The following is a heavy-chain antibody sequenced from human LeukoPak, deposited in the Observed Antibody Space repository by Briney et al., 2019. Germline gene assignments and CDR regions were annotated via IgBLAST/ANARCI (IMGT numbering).Heavy chain of an antibody. V-gene: IGHV3-23*01. CDR1: GFIFSTYA. D-gene: IGHD1-26*01. Sequence: GGSLRLSCAASGFIFSTYAMSWVRQAPGKGLEWVSAITGSGDSTYYADSVKGRFTISRDNSKNTLSLQMNSLRAEDTAVYYCAKENPVGGTNYFDYWGQGTLVTVSS. CDR2: ITGSGDST. CDR3: AKENPVGGTNYFDY. J-gene: IGHJ4*02.